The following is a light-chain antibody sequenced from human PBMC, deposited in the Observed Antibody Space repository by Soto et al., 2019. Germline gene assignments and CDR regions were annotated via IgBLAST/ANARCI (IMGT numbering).Light chain of an antibody. Sequence: QSVLTQPASVSGSPGQSITLSCTGTSSDVGIYNYVSWYQQHPGKAPKLMIYDVNNRPSGISNRFSGSKSGNTASLTISGLQAEDEADSYCSPFTSSSTYVFGTGTKVTVL. V-gene: IGLV2-14*01. CDR1: SSDVGIYNY. CDR3: SPFTSSSTYV. CDR2: DVN. J-gene: IGLJ1*01.